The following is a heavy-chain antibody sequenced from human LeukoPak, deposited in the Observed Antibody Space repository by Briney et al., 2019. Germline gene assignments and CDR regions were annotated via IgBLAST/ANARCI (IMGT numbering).Heavy chain of an antibody. Sequence: ASVKVSCKASGYTFTGCYMHWVRQAPGQGLEWMGWINPNSGGTNYAQKFQGRVTMTRDTSISTAYMELSRLRSDDTAVYYCVRPPKYSSGTDVWGQGTTVTVSS. J-gene: IGHJ6*02. V-gene: IGHV1-2*02. D-gene: IGHD6-19*01. CDR1: GYTFTGCY. CDR2: INPNSGGT. CDR3: VRPPKYSSGTDV.